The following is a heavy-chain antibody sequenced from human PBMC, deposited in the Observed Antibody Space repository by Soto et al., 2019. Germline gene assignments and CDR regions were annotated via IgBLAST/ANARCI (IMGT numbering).Heavy chain of an antibody. CDR1: GFTFSSYA. CDR3: AKDATPAKYCSGGSCYSGGDAFDI. D-gene: IGHD2-15*01. V-gene: IGHV3-23*01. CDR2: ISGSGGST. J-gene: IGHJ3*02. Sequence: EVQLLESGGGLVQPGGSLRLSCAASGFTFSSYAMSWVRQAPGKGLEWVSAISGSGGSTYYADSVKGRFTISRDNSKNTLYLQMNSLRAEDTAVYYCAKDATPAKYCSGGSCYSGGDAFDIWGQGTMVTVSS.